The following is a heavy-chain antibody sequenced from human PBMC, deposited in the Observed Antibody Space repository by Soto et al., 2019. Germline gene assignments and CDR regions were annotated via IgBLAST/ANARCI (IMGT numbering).Heavy chain of an antibody. Sequence: EVSRRRSCSACGFSVSSNCINWVRQAPGNGLESLSIIYSDGTTYYADSVNGRFSISRDNFKNIRYVQMNNRRAEDTTVYYSAFLINLDPGTLLTV. J-gene: IGHJ1*01. V-gene: IGHV3-53*01. CDR3: AFLIN. CDR2: IYSDGTT. CDR1: GFSVSSNC. D-gene: IGHD3-16*01.